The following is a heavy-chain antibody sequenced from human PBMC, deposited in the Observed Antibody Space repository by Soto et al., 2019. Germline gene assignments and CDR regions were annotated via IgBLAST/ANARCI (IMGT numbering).Heavy chain of an antibody. D-gene: IGHD3-3*01. CDR3: AREEGVVSTGWVDF. CDR1: GGSIDSGDYY. Sequence: SETLSLTCTVSGGSIDSGDYYWSWIRQPPGKGLEWIGYISYSGSTKYSPSLKSRVTISEDASANQFSLRLSSVTAADTAVYYCAREEGVVSTGWVDFWGPGTVV. V-gene: IGHV4-61*08. J-gene: IGHJ4*02. CDR2: ISYSGST.